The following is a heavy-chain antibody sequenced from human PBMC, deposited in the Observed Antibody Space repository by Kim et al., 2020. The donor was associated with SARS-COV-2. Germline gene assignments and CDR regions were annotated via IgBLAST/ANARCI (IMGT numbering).Heavy chain of an antibody. D-gene: IGHD6-6*01. CDR2: IYYSGST. J-gene: IGHJ5*02. V-gene: IGHV4-31*03. CDR1: GGSISSGGYY. CDR3: ARGYSSSSWGENWFDP. Sequence: SETLSLTCTVSGGSISSGGYYWSWIRQHPGKGLEWIGYIYYSGSTYYNPSLKSRVTISVDTSKNQFSLKLSSVTAADTAVYYCARGYSSSSWGENWFDPWGQGTLVTVSS.